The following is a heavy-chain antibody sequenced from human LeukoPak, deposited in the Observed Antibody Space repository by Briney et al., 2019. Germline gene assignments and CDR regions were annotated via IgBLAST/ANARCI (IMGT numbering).Heavy chain of an antibody. J-gene: IGHJ3*02. CDR3: ASKRAMVNAFDI. Sequence: SETLSLTCTVSGGSINSSSYYWGWIRQPPGKGLEWIGSIYYSGSTYYNPSLMSRVTISVDTSKNQFSLKLSSVTAADTAVYYCASKRAMVNAFDIWGQGTMVTVSS. D-gene: IGHD5-18*01. V-gene: IGHV4-39*01. CDR1: GGSINSSSYY. CDR2: IYYSGST.